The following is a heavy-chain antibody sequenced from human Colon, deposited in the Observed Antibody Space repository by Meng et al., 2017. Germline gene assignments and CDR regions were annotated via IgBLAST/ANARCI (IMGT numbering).Heavy chain of an antibody. D-gene: IGHD3-22*01. CDR2: IFPHDSET. CDR3: ATWYHFYSSGDFPYYFDN. J-gene: IGHJ4*02. Sequence: GESLKISCQGSGYGFTSHWIGWVRQTPGKGLEWMGIIFPHDSETKYSLSFQGQVTISVDKSISTAYLQWNNLQASDTAMYFCATWYHFYSSGDFPYYFDNWGQGTLVTVSS. V-gene: IGHV5-51*01. CDR1: GYGFTSHW.